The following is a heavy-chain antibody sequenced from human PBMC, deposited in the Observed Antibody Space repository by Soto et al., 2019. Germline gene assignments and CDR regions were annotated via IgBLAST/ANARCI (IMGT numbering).Heavy chain of an antibody. V-gene: IGHV1-2*04. Sequence: ASVKVSCKASGYTFTDYQIHWVRQAPGQGLEWMGWINPNSGDTNFAEKFQGWVTMTRDVSISTAYMELSRLRSDDTAVYYCARDGTGTTLYYYYYYGMDVWGQGTTVTVSS. J-gene: IGHJ6*02. D-gene: IGHD1-7*01. CDR3: ARDGTGTTLYYYYYYGMDV. CDR2: INPNSGDT. CDR1: GYTFTDYQ.